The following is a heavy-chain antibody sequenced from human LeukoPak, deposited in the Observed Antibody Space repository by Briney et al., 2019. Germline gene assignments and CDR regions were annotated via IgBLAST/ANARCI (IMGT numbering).Heavy chain of an antibody. CDR1: GFTFHDYA. Sequence: GGSLRLSCEASGFTFHDYAIHWFRQGPGKGLEWVSLIGGTGDNTYYADSVKGRFTISRDNSKNSLYLQMDSLRTEDTALYYCTQDESGSYLMWGQGTLVTVSS. D-gene: IGHD1-26*01. J-gene: IGHJ4*02. CDR2: IGGTGDNT. CDR3: TQDESGSYLM. V-gene: IGHV3-43*02.